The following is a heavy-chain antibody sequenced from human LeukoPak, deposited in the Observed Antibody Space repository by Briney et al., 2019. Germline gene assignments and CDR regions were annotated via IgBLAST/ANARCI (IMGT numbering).Heavy chain of an antibody. J-gene: IGHJ4*02. CDR3: AKDPEGIVRIVGATPDY. V-gene: IGHV3-23*01. CDR1: GFTFSSYA. CDR2: ISGSGGST. D-gene: IGHD1-26*01. Sequence: PGGSLRLSCAASGFTFSSYAMRWVRQAPGKGLEWVSAISGSGGSTYYADSVKGRFTISRDNSKNTLYLQMNSLRAEDTAVYYCAKDPEGIVRIVGATPDYWGQGTLVTVSS.